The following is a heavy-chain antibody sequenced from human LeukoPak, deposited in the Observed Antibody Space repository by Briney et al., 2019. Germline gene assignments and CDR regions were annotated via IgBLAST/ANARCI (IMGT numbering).Heavy chain of an antibody. CDR3: AREVAPGGFDY. CDR2: ISTNTGNP. Sequence: ASVKVSCKASGYTFTSYAMNWVRQAPGQGLEWMGWISTNTGNPTYAQGFTGRFVFSLDTSVSTAYLRISSLKAEDTAVYYCAREVAPGGFDYWGQGTLVTVSS. J-gene: IGHJ4*02. CDR1: GYTFTSYA. D-gene: IGHD4-23*01. V-gene: IGHV7-4-1*02.